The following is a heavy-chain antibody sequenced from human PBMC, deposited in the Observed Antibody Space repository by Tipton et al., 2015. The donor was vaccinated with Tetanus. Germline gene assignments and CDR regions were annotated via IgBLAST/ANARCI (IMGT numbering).Heavy chain of an antibody. CDR2: IGSFSRTI. D-gene: IGHD3-22*01. Sequence: SLRLSCAASGFTFSSYSMNWVRQAPGKGLEWISYIGSFSRTINYADSVRGRFTTFRDNAKSSLYLQMSRLRAEDTAVYYRARVVRDYYYGMDVWSQGTTVTVSS. J-gene: IGHJ6*02. CDR1: GFTFSSYS. V-gene: IGHV3-48*01. CDR3: ARVVRDYYYGMDV.